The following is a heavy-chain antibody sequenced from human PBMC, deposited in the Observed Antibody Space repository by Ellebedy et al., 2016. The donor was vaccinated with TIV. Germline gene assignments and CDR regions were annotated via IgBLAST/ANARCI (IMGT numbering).Heavy chain of an antibody. D-gene: IGHD1-26*01. Sequence: SETLSLTCTVSGSSIEDYYWTWIRQPPGKGLEWVGYVYYPIGSTNYSPSLKSRVTIAVDTSTNQFSLNLNSVTAADQAVYYCARHIVVPTPGFDYWGQGALVTVSS. CDR2: VYYPIGST. V-gene: IGHV4-59*08. CDR3: ARHIVVPTPGFDY. J-gene: IGHJ4*02. CDR1: GSSIEDYY.